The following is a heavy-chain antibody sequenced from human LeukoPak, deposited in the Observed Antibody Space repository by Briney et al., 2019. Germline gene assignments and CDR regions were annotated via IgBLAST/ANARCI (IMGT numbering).Heavy chain of an antibody. CDR3: LLTVLGFDY. CDR2: IYYSGST. D-gene: IGHD4/OR15-4a*01. CDR1: GGSISSSSYY. V-gene: IGHV4-39*01. J-gene: IGHJ4*02. Sequence: SETLSLTCTVSGGSISSSSYYWGWIRQPPGKGLEWIGSIYYSGSTYYNPSLKSRVTISVDTSKNQFSLKLSSVTAADTAVYYCLLTVLGFDYWGQGTLVTVSS.